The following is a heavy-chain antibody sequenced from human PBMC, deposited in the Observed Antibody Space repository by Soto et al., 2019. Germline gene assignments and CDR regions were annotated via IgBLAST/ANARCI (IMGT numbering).Heavy chain of an antibody. Sequence: PSETLSLTCAVYGGSFSGYYWSWIRQPPGKGLEWIGEINHSGSTNYNPSLKSRVTISVDTSKNQFSLKLSSVTAADTAVYYCARGRYYYDSSGYSRRYYYGMDVWGQGTTV. V-gene: IGHV4-34*01. J-gene: IGHJ6*02. CDR1: GGSFSGYY. CDR2: INHSGST. D-gene: IGHD3-22*01. CDR3: ARGRYYYDSSGYSRRYYYGMDV.